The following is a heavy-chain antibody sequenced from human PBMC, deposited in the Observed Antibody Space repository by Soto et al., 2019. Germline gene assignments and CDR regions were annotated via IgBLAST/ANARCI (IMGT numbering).Heavy chain of an antibody. D-gene: IGHD6-19*01. CDR2: INSDGSST. V-gene: IGHV3-74*01. J-gene: IGHJ3*02. Sequence: GGSLRLSCAASGFTFSSYWMHWVRQAPGKGLVWVSRINSDGSSTSYADSVKGRFTISRDNAKSTLYLQMNSLRAEDTAVYYCASWAQWYDAFDIWGQGTMVTVSS. CDR3: ASWAQWYDAFDI. CDR1: GFTFSSYW.